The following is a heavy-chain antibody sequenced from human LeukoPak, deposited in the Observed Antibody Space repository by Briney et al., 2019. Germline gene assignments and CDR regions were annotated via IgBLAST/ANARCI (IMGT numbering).Heavy chain of an antibody. D-gene: IGHD2-8*01. Sequence: QPGGSLRLSCAASGFPFSTYAMNWVRQAPGKGLEWVSVITGSGGFTQYADSVKGRFTISRDNSKNTLYLQMNSLRAEDTAVYYCVFSVLWGQGTLVTVSS. CDR3: VFSVL. CDR1: GFPFSTYA. J-gene: IGHJ4*02. CDR2: ITGSGGFT. V-gene: IGHV3-23*01.